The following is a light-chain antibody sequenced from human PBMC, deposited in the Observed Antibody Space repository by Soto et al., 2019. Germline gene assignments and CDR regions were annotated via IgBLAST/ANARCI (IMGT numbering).Light chain of an antibody. V-gene: IGKV3-20*01. J-gene: IGKJ1*01. CDR3: QQYGSSPPTT. CDR1: QSVSSSY. CDR2: GAS. Sequence: EIVLTQSPGTLSLSPGERATLSCRASQSVSSSYLAWYQQKPGQAPRLLIYGASSRATGNPDRFSGSGSGTDFTLTISRLEPEDFAVYYCQQYGSSPPTTFGQGTKVDIK.